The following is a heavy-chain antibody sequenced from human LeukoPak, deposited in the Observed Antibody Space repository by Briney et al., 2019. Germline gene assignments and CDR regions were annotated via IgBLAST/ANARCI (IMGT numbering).Heavy chain of an antibody. CDR2: INPSGGST. V-gene: IGHV1-46*01. Sequence: ASVKVSCKASGYTFTSYYMHWVRQAHGQGLEWMGIINPSGGSTSYAQKFQGRVTMTRDTSTSTVYMELSSLRSEDTAVYYCALSLAYWYFDLWGRGTLVTVSS. CDR1: GYTFTSYY. CDR3: ALSLAYWYFDL. J-gene: IGHJ2*01.